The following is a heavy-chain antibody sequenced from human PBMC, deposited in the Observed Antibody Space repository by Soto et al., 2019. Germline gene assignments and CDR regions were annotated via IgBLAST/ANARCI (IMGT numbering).Heavy chain of an antibody. D-gene: IGHD2-8*01. V-gene: IGHV3-11*01. Sequence: QVQLVESGGGLVKPGGSLRLSCAASGFTFSDYYMSWIRQAPGKGLEWVSYISSRSSTIIYADSVKGRFTISRDNVKNSLYLQMNSLRAEDMAVYYCASGTNGAFFVYWGQGILVTVSS. CDR2: ISSRSSTI. CDR1: GFTFSDYY. J-gene: IGHJ4*02. CDR3: ASGTNGAFFVY.